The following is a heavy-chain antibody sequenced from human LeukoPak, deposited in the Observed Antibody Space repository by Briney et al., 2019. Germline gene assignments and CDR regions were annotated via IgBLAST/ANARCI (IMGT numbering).Heavy chain of an antibody. J-gene: IGHJ5*02. CDR2: IYTSGST. V-gene: IGHV4-61*02. CDR3: ARERGYCSGGSCPGEWFDP. Sequence: PSETLSLTCTVSGGSISSGSYYWSWIRQPAGKGLEWIGRIYTSGSTNCNPSLKSRVTISVDTSKNQFSLKLSSVTAADTAVYYCARERGYCSGGSCPGEWFDPWGQGTLVTVSS. D-gene: IGHD2-15*01. CDR1: GGSISSGSYY.